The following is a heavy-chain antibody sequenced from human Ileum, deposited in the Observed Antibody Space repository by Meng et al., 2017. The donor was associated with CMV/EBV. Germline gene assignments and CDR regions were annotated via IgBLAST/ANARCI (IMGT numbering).Heavy chain of an antibody. CDR2: MSPNGGYT. CDR3: ARGVAAGVDY. Sequence: ASVKVSCKASGYTFATLDINWVRQAAGLGLEWMGWMSPNGGYTGYAQKFQGRVTMTRDTSINTAYMELSSLGSEDTAVYYCARGVAAGVDYWGQGTLVTVSS. CDR1: GYTFATLD. D-gene: IGHD6-13*01. V-gene: IGHV1-8*01. J-gene: IGHJ4*02.